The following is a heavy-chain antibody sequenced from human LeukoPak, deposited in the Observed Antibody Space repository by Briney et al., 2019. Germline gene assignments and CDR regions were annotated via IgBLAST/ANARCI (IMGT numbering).Heavy chain of an antibody. CDR2: ISAYNGNT. J-gene: IGHJ4*02. V-gene: IGHV1-18*01. CDR1: GYTFTSYG. Sequence: ASVKVSCKASGYTFTSYGISWVRQAPGQELEWMGWISAYNGNTNYAQKLQGRVTMTTGTSTSTAYTELRSLRSDDTAVYYCARLALDGGNYFDYWGQGTLVSVSS. CDR3: ARLALDGGNYFDY. D-gene: IGHD3-16*01.